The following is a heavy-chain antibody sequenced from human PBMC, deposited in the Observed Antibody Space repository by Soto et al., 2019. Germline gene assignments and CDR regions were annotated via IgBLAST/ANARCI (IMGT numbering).Heavy chain of an antibody. CDR2: IYADGGT. Sequence: QVQLQESGPGLVKPSETLSLTRTVSGGSMRSYYWSWIRQPAGKGLEWIGRIYADGGTTYNPSLKSRVAMSVDSSKNQFSLKLSSVTAADTAVYYCTRDERDYYYGADVWGPGTTVTVSS. CDR3: TRDERDYYYGADV. J-gene: IGHJ6*02. CDR1: GGSMRSYY. D-gene: IGHD6-25*01. V-gene: IGHV4-4*07.